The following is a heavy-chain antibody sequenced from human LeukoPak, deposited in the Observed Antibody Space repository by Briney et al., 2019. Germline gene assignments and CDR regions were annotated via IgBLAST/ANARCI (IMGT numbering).Heavy chain of an antibody. V-gene: IGHV3-30*02. CDR1: GFDFRNYG. CDR2: TRDDGSKH. Sequence: GGSLTVSCAASGFDFRNYGMHWVRQAPGKGLEWLAYTRDDGSKHWYGGSVKGRFTIFRDNSKSTLYLQMSSLRREDTAVYYCANGDCRGGRCSSGAYWGQGTLVTVSS. J-gene: IGHJ4*02. CDR3: ANGDCRGGRCSSGAY. D-gene: IGHD2-15*01.